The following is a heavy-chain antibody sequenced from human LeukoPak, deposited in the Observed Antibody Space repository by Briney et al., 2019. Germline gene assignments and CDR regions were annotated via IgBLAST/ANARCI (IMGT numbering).Heavy chain of an antibody. CDR1: GFTVSSNY. J-gene: IGHJ6*03. CDR2: IYSGGTT. Sequence: GGSLRLSCAASGFTVSSNYMTWVRQAPGKGLEWVSVIYSGGTTYYADSVKGRFTLSRDTAKNSLFLQMNSLRAEDTAIYYCARDYFDSSDYPQTYYYYYMDVWGKGTTVTVSS. D-gene: IGHD3-22*01. CDR3: ARDYFDSSDYPQTYYYYYMDV. V-gene: IGHV3-66*01.